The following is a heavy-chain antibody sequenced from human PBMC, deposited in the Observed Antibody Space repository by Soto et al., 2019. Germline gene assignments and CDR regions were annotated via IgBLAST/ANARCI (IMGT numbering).Heavy chain of an antibody. Sequence: ASVKVSCKASGYTFTNYGISWVRQAPGQGLEWMGWISAYNGNTNYAQKLQGRVTMTTDTSTSTAYMELRSLRSDDTAVYYCARDATYYYGSGSPDWFDPWGQGTLVTVSS. V-gene: IGHV1-18*01. D-gene: IGHD3-10*01. CDR2: ISAYNGNT. CDR3: ARDATYYYGSGSPDWFDP. J-gene: IGHJ5*02. CDR1: GYTFTNYG.